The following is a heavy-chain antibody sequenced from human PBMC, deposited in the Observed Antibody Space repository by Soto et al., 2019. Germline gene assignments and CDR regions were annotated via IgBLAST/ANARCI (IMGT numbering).Heavy chain of an antibody. CDR2: ISAYNGNT. V-gene: IGHV1-18*01. CDR3: ARYNWNWFDP. D-gene: IGHD1-20*01. J-gene: IGHJ5*02. CDR1: GYTFTSSG. Sequence: QVQLVQSGAEVKKPGASVTVSCKASGYTFTSSGITWVRQAPGQWLEWMGWISAYNGNTNYAQKLQGRVTRTTDTSTSTADMERRSRRSDDTAVYYWARYNWNWFDPWGQGTLVTVSA.